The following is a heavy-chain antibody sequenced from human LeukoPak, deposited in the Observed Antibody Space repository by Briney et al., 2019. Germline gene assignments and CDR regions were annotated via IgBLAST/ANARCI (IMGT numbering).Heavy chain of an antibody. CDR2: ISSSSSTI. CDR3: ARSVVAATETFDY. Sequence: GGSLRLSCAASGFTFSSYSMNWVRQAPGKGLEWVSYISSSSSTIYYADSVKGRFTISRDNAKNSLYLQMNSLRAEDTAVYYCARSVVAATETFDYWGQGTRVTVSS. D-gene: IGHD2-15*01. CDR1: GFTFSSYS. V-gene: IGHV3-48*04. J-gene: IGHJ4*02.